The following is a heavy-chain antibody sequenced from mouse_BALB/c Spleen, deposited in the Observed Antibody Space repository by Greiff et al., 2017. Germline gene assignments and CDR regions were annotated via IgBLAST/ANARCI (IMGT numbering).Heavy chain of an antibody. CDR3: AISTEPQAWFAY. CDR2: IYPYNGGT. V-gene: IGHV1S29*02. Sequence: EVQLQQSGPELVKPGASVKISCKASGYTFTDYNMHWVKQSHGKGLEWIGYIYPYNGGTGYNQKFKGKATLTVDNSSSTAYMELRSLTSEDSAVYYCAISTEPQAWFAYWGQGTLVTVSA. J-gene: IGHJ3*01. CDR1: GYTFTDYN. D-gene: IGHD1-1*01.